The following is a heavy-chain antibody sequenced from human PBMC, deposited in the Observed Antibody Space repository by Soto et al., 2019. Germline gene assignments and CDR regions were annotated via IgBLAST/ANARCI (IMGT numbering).Heavy chain of an antibody. J-gene: IGHJ1*01. CDR1: GGTFSSYA. CDR2: IIPIFGTA. V-gene: IGHV1-69*13. D-gene: IGHD3-10*01. Sequence: SVKVSCKASGGTFSSYAISWVRQAPGQGLEWMGGIIPIFGTANYAQKFQGRVTITADESTSTAYMELSSLRSEDTAVYYCASRYYYGSGSYYSFQHWGQGTLVTVSS. CDR3: ASRYYYGSGSYYSFQH.